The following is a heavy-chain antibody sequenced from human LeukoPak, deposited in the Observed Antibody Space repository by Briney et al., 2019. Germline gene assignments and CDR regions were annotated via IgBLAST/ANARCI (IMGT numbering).Heavy chain of an antibody. CDR1: GGTFSSYA. CDR2: IIPIFGTA. Sequence: ASVKVSCKASGGTFSSYAISWVRQAPGQGLEWMGGIIPIFGTANYAQKFQGRVTITTDESTSTAYIELSSLRSEDTAVYYCARGDSSSREGNWYDPWGQGTLVTVSS. D-gene: IGHD6-13*01. V-gene: IGHV1-69*05. J-gene: IGHJ5*02. CDR3: ARGDSSSREGNWYDP.